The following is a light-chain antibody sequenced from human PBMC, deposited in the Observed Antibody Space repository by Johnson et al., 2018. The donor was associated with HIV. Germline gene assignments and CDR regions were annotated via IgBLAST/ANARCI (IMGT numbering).Light chain of an antibody. V-gene: IGLV1-51*01. CDR2: DNH. Sequence: QSVLTQPPSVSAAPGQKVTIPCSGSSSNIGNNYASWYQQVPGTAPKLLIYDNHKRPSGIPDRFSGSTSGTSATLGITGLQTGDEADYYCGTWDNSLSAGVVGTGTKVTVL. CDR3: GTWDNSLSAGV. J-gene: IGLJ1*01. CDR1: SSNIGNNY.